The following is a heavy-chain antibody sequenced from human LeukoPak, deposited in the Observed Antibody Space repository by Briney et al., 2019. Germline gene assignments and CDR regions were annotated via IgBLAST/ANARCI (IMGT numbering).Heavy chain of an antibody. CDR1: GFTFSSYE. CDR2: ISSSGSTI. D-gene: IGHD3-10*01. CDR3: ARGGVRGVIITNPFDY. Sequence: GGSLRLSCAASGFTFSSYEMNWVRQARGKGVEWVSYISSSGSTIYYADSVKGRFTISRDNAKNSLYLQMNSLRAEDTAVYYCARGGVRGVIITNPFDYWGQGTLVTVSS. J-gene: IGHJ4*02. V-gene: IGHV3-48*03.